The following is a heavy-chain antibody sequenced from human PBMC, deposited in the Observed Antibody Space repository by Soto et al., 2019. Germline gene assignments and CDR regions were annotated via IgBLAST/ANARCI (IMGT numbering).Heavy chain of an antibody. D-gene: IGHD2-15*01. Sequence: EVQLVESGGGLVQPGGSLRLSCEASGFTLSSNYMSWARQAPGKGLEWVSIIYSGGSTHYADSVKGRFTISRHNPNNTLYLQMTTLRTEDTAVYYCARQVGLYYFDHWGQGTLVTVSS. J-gene: IGHJ4*02. CDR3: ARQVGLYYFDH. V-gene: IGHV3-53*04. CDR2: IYSGGST. CDR1: GFTLSSNY.